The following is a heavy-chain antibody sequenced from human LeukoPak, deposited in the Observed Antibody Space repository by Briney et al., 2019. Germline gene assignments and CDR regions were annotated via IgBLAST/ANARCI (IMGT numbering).Heavy chain of an antibody. V-gene: IGHV4-39*01. D-gene: IGHD2/OR15-2a*01. Sequence: KPSETLSLTCTVSGGSISSSGYSWGWIRQPPGKGLEWIGSIYYSGSTYYNPSLKGRVTISVDTSKNQFSLKLSSVTAADTAVYYCARAFRARYFGLWGRGTLVTVSS. J-gene: IGHJ2*01. CDR3: ARAFRARYFGL. CDR1: GGSISSSGYS. CDR2: IYYSGST.